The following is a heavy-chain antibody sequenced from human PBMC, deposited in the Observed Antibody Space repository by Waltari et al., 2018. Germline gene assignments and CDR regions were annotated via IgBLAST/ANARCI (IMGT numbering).Heavy chain of an antibody. CDR2: INHSGST. CDR3: AGQITMVRGVISVYYYYGMDV. V-gene: IGHV4-34*01. CDR1: GGSFSGYY. Sequence: QVQLQQWGAGLLKPSETLSLTCACYGGSFSGYYWSWIRQPPGKGREWIGEINHSGSTNYTPSLKSRVTISVDTSKNQFSLKLSSVTAADTAVYYCAGQITMVRGVISVYYYYGMDVWGQGTTVTVSS. J-gene: IGHJ6*02. D-gene: IGHD3-10*01.